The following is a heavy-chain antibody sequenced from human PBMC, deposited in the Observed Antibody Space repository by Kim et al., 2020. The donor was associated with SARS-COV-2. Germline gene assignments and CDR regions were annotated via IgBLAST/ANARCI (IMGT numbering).Heavy chain of an antibody. CDR2: ISAYNGNT. CDR3: ARFTYYDILTGYYDY. D-gene: IGHD3-9*01. CDR1: GYTFTSYG. V-gene: IGHV1-18*04. Sequence: ASVKVSCKASGYTFTSYGISWVRQAPGQGLEWMGWISAYNGNTNYAQKLQGRVTMTTDTSTSTAYMELRSLRSDDTAVYYCARFTYYDILTGYYDYCGQGALVTVSS. J-gene: IGHJ4*02.